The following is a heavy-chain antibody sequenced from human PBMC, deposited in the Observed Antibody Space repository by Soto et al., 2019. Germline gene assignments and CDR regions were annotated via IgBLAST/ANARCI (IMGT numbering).Heavy chain of an antibody. CDR1: GGSISTYY. V-gene: IGHV4-59*01. Sequence: SETLSLTCTVSGGSISTYYWSWIRQPPGKGLEWIGYIYYTGSTNYNPSLKSRVTISVDTSKNQFSLKLSSVTAADTAVYYRARASGCSGDSCAFDPWGQGTLVTVSS. D-gene: IGHD2-15*01. J-gene: IGHJ5*02. CDR3: ARASGCSGDSCAFDP. CDR2: IYYTGST.